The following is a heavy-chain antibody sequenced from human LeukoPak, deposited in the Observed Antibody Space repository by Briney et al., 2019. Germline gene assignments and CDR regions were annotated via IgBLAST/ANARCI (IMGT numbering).Heavy chain of an antibody. V-gene: IGHV3-30*18. D-gene: IGHD5-18*01. Sequence: PGGSLRPSCAAPGFPFSSYAIHWVRQPPGKGPGWVAVMSYDGFNKYYADSVKGRFTISRDNSKNTLYLQMNSLRAEDTAVYYCAKTKGYSYGYYFDYWGQGTLVTVSS. CDR2: MSYDGFNK. J-gene: IGHJ4*02. CDR3: AKTKGYSYGYYFDY. CDR1: GFPFSSYA.